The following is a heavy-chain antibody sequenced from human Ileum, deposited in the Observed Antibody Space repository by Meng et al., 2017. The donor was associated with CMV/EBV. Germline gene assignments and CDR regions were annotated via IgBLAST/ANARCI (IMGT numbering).Heavy chain of an antibody. CDR1: GASDSSGGYY. J-gene: IGHJ4*02. Sequence: SGASDSSGGYYWILIRQHPRKGLGWIGYIYYSWNGKTCYHPSLQSRLTISVDTSKNQFSLKLTSVTAADTAIYYCARATLAKPFDYWGQGTLVTVSS. CDR3: ARATLAKPFDY. D-gene: IGHD1-1*01. CDR2: IYYSWNGKT. V-gene: IGHV4-31*02.